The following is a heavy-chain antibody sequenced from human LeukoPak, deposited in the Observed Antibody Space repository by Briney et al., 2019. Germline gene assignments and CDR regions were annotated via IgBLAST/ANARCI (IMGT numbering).Heavy chain of an antibody. CDR3: ARDGALIAAVGNLDY. CDR1: GFTFSSYA. V-gene: IGHV3-30*04. CDR2: ISYDGSNK. D-gene: IGHD2-15*01. Sequence: GRSLRLSCAASGFTFSSYAMHWVRQAPGKGLEWVAVISYDGSNKYYADSVKGRFTISRDNSKNTLYLQMNSLRAEDTAVYYCARDGALIAAVGNLDYWGQGTLVTVSS. J-gene: IGHJ4*02.